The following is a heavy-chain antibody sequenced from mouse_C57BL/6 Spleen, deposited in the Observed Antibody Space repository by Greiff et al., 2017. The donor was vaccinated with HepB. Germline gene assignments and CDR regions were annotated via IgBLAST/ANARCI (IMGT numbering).Heavy chain of an antibody. Sequence: QVQLQQSGAELAKPGASVKLSCKASGYTFTSYWMHWVKQRPGQGLEWIGYINPSSGYTKYNQKFKDKATLTADKSSSTAYMQLSSLTYEDSAVYYCARWAYDYDDAMDYWGQGTSVTVSS. D-gene: IGHD2-4*01. V-gene: IGHV1-7*01. CDR2: INPSSGYT. CDR3: ARWAYDYDDAMDY. J-gene: IGHJ4*01. CDR1: GYTFTSYW.